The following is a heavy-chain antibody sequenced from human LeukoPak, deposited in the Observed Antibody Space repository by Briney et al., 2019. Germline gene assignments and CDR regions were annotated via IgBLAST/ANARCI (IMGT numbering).Heavy chain of an antibody. CDR3: ARAYSPPQWSPFDY. CDR2: IYYSGST. Sequence: SETLSLTCTVSGGSISSSSYYWGWIRQPPGKGLEWIGSIYYSGSTYYNPSLKSRVTISVDTSKNQFSLKLSSVTAADTAVYYCARAYSPPQWSPFDYWGQGTLVTVSS. D-gene: IGHD6-13*01. CDR1: GGSISSSSYY. J-gene: IGHJ4*02. V-gene: IGHV4-39*07.